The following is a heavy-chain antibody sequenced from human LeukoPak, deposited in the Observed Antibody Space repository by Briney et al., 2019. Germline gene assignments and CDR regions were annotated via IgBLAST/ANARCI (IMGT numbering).Heavy chain of an antibody. Sequence: SETLSLTCTVSGGSISSYYWSWIRQPPGKGLEWIGYIYYSGSTNYNPSLKSRVTISVDTSKNQFSLKLSSVTAADTAVYYCARGQWELPVGFDSWGQGALVTVSS. CDR1: GGSISSYY. CDR3: ARGQWELPVGFDS. V-gene: IGHV4-59*01. J-gene: IGHJ4*02. D-gene: IGHD1-26*01. CDR2: IYYSGST.